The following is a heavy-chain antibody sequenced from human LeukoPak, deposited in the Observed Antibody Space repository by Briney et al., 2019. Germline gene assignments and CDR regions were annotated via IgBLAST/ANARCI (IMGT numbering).Heavy chain of an antibody. CDR3: ARDQTYSGSGIYTYFDY. V-gene: IGHV4-38-2*02. D-gene: IGHD3-10*01. CDR1: GYSISSGYY. Sequence: SETLSLTCTVSGYSISSGYYWGWIRQPPGKGLEWIGSIYYSGSTYYNPSLRSRVTISVDTSKNHFSLKLSSVTAADTAVYYCARDQTYSGSGIYTYFDYWGQGILVTVSS. CDR2: IYYSGST. J-gene: IGHJ4*02.